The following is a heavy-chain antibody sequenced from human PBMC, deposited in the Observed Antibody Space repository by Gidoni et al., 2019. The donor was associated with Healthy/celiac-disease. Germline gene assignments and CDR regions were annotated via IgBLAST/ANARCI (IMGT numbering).Heavy chain of an antibody. Sequence: QVQLQESGPGLVKPSQTLSLTCTVSGGSISSGGYYWSWIRQHPGKGLEWIGYLYYSGSTYYNPSLKSRVTISVDTSKNQFSLKLSSVTAADTAVYYCAREVNGSMLPYLQNWFDPWGQGTLVTVSS. CDR1: GGSISSGGYY. J-gene: IGHJ5*02. D-gene: IGHD2-8*01. V-gene: IGHV4-31*03. CDR2: LYYSGST. CDR3: AREVNGSMLPYLQNWFDP.